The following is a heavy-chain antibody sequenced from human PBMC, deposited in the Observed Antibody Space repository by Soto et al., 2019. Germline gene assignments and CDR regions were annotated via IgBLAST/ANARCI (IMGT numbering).Heavy chain of an antibody. CDR3: AREYQGGGCSGGSCYPPTPHFDY. J-gene: IGHJ4*02. Sequence: DVQLVESGGGLVQPGRSLRLSCAASGFTFGDYAMHWVRQAPGKGLEWVSGISWNSGSISYADSVKGRFTISRDTAKNSLYLQMNSLRPEDTALYYCAREYQGGGCSGGSCYPPTPHFDYWGQGTLVTVSS. CDR1: GFTFGDYA. CDR2: ISWNSGSI. V-gene: IGHV3-9*01. D-gene: IGHD2-15*01.